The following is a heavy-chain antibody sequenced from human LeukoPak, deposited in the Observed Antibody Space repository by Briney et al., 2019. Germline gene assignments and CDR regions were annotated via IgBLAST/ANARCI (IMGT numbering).Heavy chain of an antibody. D-gene: IGHD2/OR15-2a*01. J-gene: IGHJ3*02. CDR2: INPNSGGT. V-gene: IGHV1-2*02. Sequence: ASVKVSCKASGYTFTGYYMHWVRQAPGQGLEWMGWINPNSGGTNYAQKFQGRVTMTRDTSISTAYMELSRLRSDDTAVYYCARILYENDAFDIWGQGTMVTVSS. CDR3: ARILYENDAFDI. CDR1: GYTFTGYY.